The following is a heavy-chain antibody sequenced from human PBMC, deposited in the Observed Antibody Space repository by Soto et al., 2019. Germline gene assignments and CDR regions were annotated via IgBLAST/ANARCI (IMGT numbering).Heavy chain of an antibody. V-gene: IGHV1-18*01. CDR1: GYTFTSYG. Sequence: ASVKVSCKASGYTFTSYGISWVRQAPGQGLEWMGGISAYNGNTNYAQKLQGRVTMTTDTSTSTAYMELRSLRSEDTAVYYCARSIRGYSGYDLFDYWGQGTLVTVSS. D-gene: IGHD5-12*01. J-gene: IGHJ4*02. CDR2: ISAYNGNT. CDR3: ARSIRGYSGYDLFDY.